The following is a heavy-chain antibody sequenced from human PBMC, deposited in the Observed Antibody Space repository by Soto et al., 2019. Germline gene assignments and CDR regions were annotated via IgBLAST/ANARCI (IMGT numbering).Heavy chain of an antibody. D-gene: IGHD3-3*01. CDR1: GGAISGYY. CDR3: ARGQRFSDSFDP. J-gene: IGHJ5*02. Sequence: PSETLSLTCTVSGGAISGYYWTWIRQSAGKGLEWIGRIYSSGGTKYNPSLQSRVTMSLDTSKNQFSLRLTSVTAADTAVYYCARGQRFSDSFDPWGQGTVGTVA. V-gene: IGHV4-4*07. CDR2: IYSSGGT.